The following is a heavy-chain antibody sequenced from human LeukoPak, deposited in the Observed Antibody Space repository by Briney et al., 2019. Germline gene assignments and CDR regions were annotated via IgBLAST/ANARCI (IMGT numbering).Heavy chain of an antibody. J-gene: IGHJ6*03. V-gene: IGHV3-30*03. D-gene: IGHD3-10*01. CDR2: ISCDGGTQ. CDR3: ARGGTNYYYMDV. Sequence: GGSLRLSCAASGFTFNNFGMQWVRQTPGKGLEWVTVISCDGGTQYYADSVKGRFTISRDNSKNTLYLQLNTVRAEDTALYYCARGGTNYYYMDVWGNGTTVTVSS. CDR1: GFTFNNFG.